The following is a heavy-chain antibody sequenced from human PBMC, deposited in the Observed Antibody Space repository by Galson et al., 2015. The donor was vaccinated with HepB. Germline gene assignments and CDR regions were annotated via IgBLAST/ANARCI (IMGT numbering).Heavy chain of an antibody. CDR2: IGPSDSYT. V-gene: IGHV5-10-1*01. CDR3: ASMYYYDSSGYSTYYYYCMDV. Sequence: QSGAEVKKPGESLRISCKGSGYSLTTYWISWVRQMPGKGLEWMGRIGPSDSYTNYSPSFQGHVTISADKSISTAYLQWSSLKASDTAMYYCASMYYYDSSGYSTYYYYCMDVWGQGTTVTVSS. J-gene: IGHJ6*02. D-gene: IGHD3-22*01. CDR1: GYSLTTYW.